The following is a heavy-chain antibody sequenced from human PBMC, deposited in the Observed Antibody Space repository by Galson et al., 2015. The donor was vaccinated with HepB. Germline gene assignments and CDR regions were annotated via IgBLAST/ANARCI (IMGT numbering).Heavy chain of an antibody. CDR1: GYTFIGYY. V-gene: IGHV1-2*02. CDR2: INPNSGGT. Sequence: SVKVSCKASGYTFIGYYMHWVRQAPGHGLEWMGWINPNSGGTNYAQRFQGRVTMTRDTSVTTAYMELSRLSSDDTAVYYCARVGDHENYYYALDVWGQGTTVIVSS. CDR3: ARVGDHENYYYALDV. J-gene: IGHJ6*02. D-gene: IGHD2-21*02.